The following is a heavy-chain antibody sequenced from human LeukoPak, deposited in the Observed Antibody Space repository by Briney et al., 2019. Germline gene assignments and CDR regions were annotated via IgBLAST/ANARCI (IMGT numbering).Heavy chain of an antibody. J-gene: IGHJ4*02. CDR2: IYYSGST. V-gene: IGHV4-59*01. D-gene: IGHD4-17*01. CDR1: GGSISSYY. Sequence: PSETLSLTCTVPGGSISSYYWSWIRQPPGKGLEWIGYIYYSGSTNYNPSLKSRVTISVDTSKNQFSLKLSSVTAADTAVYYCARAFGDYGDWGQGTLVTVSS. CDR3: ARAFGDYGD.